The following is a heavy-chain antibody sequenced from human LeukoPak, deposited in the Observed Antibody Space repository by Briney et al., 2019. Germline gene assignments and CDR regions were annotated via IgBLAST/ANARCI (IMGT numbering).Heavy chain of an antibody. Sequence: PGRSLRLSCAASGFTFSSYGMHWVRQAPGKGLEWVAVISYDGSNKYYADSVKGRFTISRDNSKNTLYLQMNSLRAEDTAVYYCAREEAWSGYFHFDYWGQGTLVTVSS. D-gene: IGHD3-3*01. CDR2: ISYDGSNK. CDR1: GFTFSSYG. J-gene: IGHJ4*02. V-gene: IGHV3-30*03. CDR3: AREEAWSGYFHFDY.